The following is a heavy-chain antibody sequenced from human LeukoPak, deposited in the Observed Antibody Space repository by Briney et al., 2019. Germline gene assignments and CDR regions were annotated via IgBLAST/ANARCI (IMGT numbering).Heavy chain of an antibody. CDR1: GGSFSGYY. V-gene: IGHV4-59*08. J-gene: IGHJ3*02. D-gene: IGHD6-13*01. CDR2: IYYSGSS. Sequence: SETLSLTCAVYGGSFSGYYWSWIRQPPGQGLEWMGFIYYSGSSNYNPSLKSRVTISVDTSKNQFSLKLSSVTAADTAVYYCARPASGIAAAPAAFDIWGQGTMVTVSS. CDR3: ARPASGIAAAPAAFDI.